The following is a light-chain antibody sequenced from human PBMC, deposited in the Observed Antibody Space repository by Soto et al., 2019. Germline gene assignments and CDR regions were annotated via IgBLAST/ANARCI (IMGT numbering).Light chain of an antibody. Sequence: DIVMTQSPGTLSLSPGERATLSCRASQSVSSNLAWYQQKPGQAPRLLIYAASTRATGIPARFSGSGSGTEFTLTISSLQSEDFAVYYCHQYNNWPPWTFGQGTKVDIK. CDR3: HQYNNWPPWT. J-gene: IGKJ1*01. CDR2: AAS. CDR1: QSVSSN. V-gene: IGKV3-15*01.